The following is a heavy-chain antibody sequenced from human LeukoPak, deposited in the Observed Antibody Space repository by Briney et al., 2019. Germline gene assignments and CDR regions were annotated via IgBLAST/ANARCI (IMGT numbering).Heavy chain of an antibody. J-gene: IGHJ4*02. CDR2: IEHSGGT. Sequence: SETLSLTCTVSGYSISSGYYWGWIRQPPGKGLEWIGSIEHSGGTFFNPSLKSRVTISVDTSKNQFSLKLSSVTAADSAVYYCARIVSSSHDCWGQGTLVTVSS. V-gene: IGHV4-38-2*02. CDR1: GYSISSGYY. CDR3: ARIVSSSHDC. D-gene: IGHD2-2*01.